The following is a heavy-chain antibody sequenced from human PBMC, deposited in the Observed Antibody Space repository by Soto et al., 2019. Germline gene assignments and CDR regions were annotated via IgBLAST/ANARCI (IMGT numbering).Heavy chain of an antibody. CDR1: GFTFSSYA. CDR3: AKELRYFDWSGIYYFDY. Sequence: GGSLRLSCAASGFTFSSYAMSWVRQAPGKGLEWVSAISGSGGSTYYADSVKGRFTISRDNSKNTLYLQMNSLRAEDTAVYYCAKELRYFDWSGIYYFDYWGQGTLVTVSS. J-gene: IGHJ4*02. D-gene: IGHD3-9*01. V-gene: IGHV3-23*01. CDR2: ISGSGGST.